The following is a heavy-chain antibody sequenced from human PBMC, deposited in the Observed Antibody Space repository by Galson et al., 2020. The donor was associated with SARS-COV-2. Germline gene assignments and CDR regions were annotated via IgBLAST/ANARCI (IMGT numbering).Heavy chain of an antibody. V-gene: IGHV1-69*13. CDR2: IIPIFGTA. J-gene: IGHJ5*02. Sequence: SVKVSCKASGGTFSSYAISWVRQAPGQGLEWMGGIIPIFGTANYAQKFQGRVTITADESTSTAYMELSSLRSEDTAVYYCARGGSGYRMAGYNWFDPWGQGTLVTVSS. CDR1: GGTFSSYA. D-gene: IGHD3-3*01. CDR3: ARGGSGYRMAGYNWFDP.